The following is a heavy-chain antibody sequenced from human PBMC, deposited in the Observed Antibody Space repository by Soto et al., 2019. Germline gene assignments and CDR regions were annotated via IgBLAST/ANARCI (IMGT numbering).Heavy chain of an antibody. V-gene: IGHV3-23*01. Sequence: EVQLLESGGGLVQPGGSLRLSCAASGFAVYNYGLSWVRQAPGKGLEWVSTFTTASVTYYADSVKGRFIISRDNANNMLYMQMDNLRVDDTAVYYCAKDRSRGAFDTWGQGTVVTVSA. J-gene: IGHJ3*02. CDR2: FTTASVT. CDR3: AKDRSRGAFDT. D-gene: IGHD2-15*01. CDR1: GFAVYNYG.